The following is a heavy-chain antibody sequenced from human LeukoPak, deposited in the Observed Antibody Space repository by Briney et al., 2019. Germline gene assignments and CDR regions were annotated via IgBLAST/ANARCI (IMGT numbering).Heavy chain of an antibody. V-gene: IGHV3-72*01. J-gene: IGHJ4*02. CDR1: GFIFSDHY. CDR3: VRVMAVASTCDY. CDR2: TRNKANSYTT. Sequence: GGSLRLSCAVSGFIFSDHYMDWVRQAPGKGLEWVGSTRNKANSYTTEYAASVKGRFTFSRDDSKNSLYLQMNRLKTEDTAVYYCVRVMAVASTCDYWGQGTLVTVSP. D-gene: IGHD6-19*01.